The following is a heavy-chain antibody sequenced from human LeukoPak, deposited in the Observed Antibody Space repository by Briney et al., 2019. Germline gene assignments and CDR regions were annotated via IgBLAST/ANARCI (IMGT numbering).Heavy chain of an antibody. Sequence: SVKVSCKASGGTFSSYANSWVRQAPGQGLEWMGGIIPIFGTANYAQKFQGRVTITADESTSTAYMELSSLRSEDTAVYYCARQGTYSNAIGLGYWGQGTLVTVSS. CDR1: GGTFSSYA. J-gene: IGHJ4*02. V-gene: IGHV1-69*13. CDR2: IIPIFGTA. CDR3: ARQGTYSNAIGLGY. D-gene: IGHD6-13*01.